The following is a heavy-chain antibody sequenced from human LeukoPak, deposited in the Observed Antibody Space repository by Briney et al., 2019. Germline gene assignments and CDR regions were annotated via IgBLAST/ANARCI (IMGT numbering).Heavy chain of an antibody. V-gene: IGHV1-3*01. D-gene: IGHD2-15*01. Sequence: ASVKVSCKASGYTFTSYATHWVRQAPGQRLEWMGWINAGNGNTKYSQKFQGRVTITRDTPASTAYMELSSLRSEDTAVYYCAREDCSGGSCYSESGWFDPWGQGTLVTVSS. CDR2: INAGNGNT. CDR1: GYTFTSYA. J-gene: IGHJ5*02. CDR3: AREDCSGGSCYSESGWFDP.